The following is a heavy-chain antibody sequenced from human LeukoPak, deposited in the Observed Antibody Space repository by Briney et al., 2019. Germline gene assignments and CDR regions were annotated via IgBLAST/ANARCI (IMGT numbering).Heavy chain of an antibody. Sequence: GGSLRLSCAASGFTFSTYSMNWVRQAPGKGLEWVSSISGSSIYIYYADSVKGRFTISRDNAKNSLYLQMNGLRAEDTAVYYCARAPPYSDSSCYYYDYWGQGTLVTVSS. CDR1: GFTFSTYS. CDR2: ISGSSIYI. J-gene: IGHJ4*02. V-gene: IGHV3-21*01. CDR3: ARAPPYSDSSCYYYDY. D-gene: IGHD3-22*01.